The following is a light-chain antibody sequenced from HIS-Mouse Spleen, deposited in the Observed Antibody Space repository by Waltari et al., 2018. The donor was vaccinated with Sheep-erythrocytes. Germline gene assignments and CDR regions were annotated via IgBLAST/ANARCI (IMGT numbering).Light chain of an antibody. J-gene: IGLJ1*01. V-gene: IGLV2-11*01. CDR3: CSYAGSYNHV. CDR2: DVS. CDR1: SSDVGGYNY. Sequence: QSALTQPRSVSGSPGQSVTISCTGTSSDVGGYNYVSWYQQHPPKAPKLMIYDVSKRPSGVPDRFSGSKSGNTASRTISGLQAEDEADYYCCSYAGSYNHVFATGTKVTVL.